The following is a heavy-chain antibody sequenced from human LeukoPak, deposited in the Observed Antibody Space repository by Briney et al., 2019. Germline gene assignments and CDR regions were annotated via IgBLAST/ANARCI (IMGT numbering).Heavy chain of an antibody. CDR1: GFTFSSYS. D-gene: IGHD3-9*01. CDR3: ARDGPYDILTGTLDY. V-gene: IGHV3-21*01. Sequence: PGGSRRLSCAASGFTFSSYSMNWVRQAPGKGLEWVSSISSSSSYIYYADSVKGRFTISRDNAKNSLYLQMNSLRAEDTAVYYCARDGPYDILTGTLDYWGQGALVTVSS. CDR2: ISSSSSYI. J-gene: IGHJ4*02.